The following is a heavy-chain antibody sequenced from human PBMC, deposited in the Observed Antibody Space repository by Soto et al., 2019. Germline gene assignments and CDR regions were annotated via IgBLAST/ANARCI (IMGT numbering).Heavy chain of an antibody. V-gene: IGHV3-21*01. J-gene: IGHJ6*02. D-gene: IGHD3-3*01. CDR3: ERDGRTIFGVVQYYYGMDV. Sequence: LRLSCAASGFTFSSYSMNWVRQAPGKGLEWVSSISSSSSYIYYADSVKGRFTISRDNAKNSLYLQMNSLRAEDTAVYYCERDGRTIFGVVQYYYGMDVWGQGTTVTVSS. CDR1: GFTFSSYS. CDR2: ISSSSSYI.